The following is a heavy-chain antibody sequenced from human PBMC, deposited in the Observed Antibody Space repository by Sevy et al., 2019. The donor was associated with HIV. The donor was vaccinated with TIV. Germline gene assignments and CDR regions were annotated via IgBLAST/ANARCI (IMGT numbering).Heavy chain of an antibody. J-gene: IGHJ5*02. Sequence: GGSLRLSCAASGFTFSSYAMHWVRQAPGKGLEWVAVISYDGSNKYYADSVKGRFTISRDNSKNTLYLQMSSLRAEDTAEYYCARDPGYDFWSGRSWFDPWGQGTLVTVSS. CDR1: GFTFSSYA. CDR2: ISYDGSNK. V-gene: IGHV3-30-3*01. CDR3: ARDPGYDFWSGRSWFDP. D-gene: IGHD3-3*01.